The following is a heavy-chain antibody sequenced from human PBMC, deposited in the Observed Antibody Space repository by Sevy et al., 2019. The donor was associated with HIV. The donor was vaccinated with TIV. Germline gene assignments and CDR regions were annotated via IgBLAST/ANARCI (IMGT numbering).Heavy chain of an antibody. V-gene: IGHV4-39*01. J-gene: IGHJ4*02. CDR2: IYYSGST. CDR3: AGSEYSGYDWPLLV. D-gene: IGHD5-12*01. CDR1: GGSISSSSYY. Sequence: SETLSLTCTVSGGSISSSSYYWGWIRQPPGKGLEWIGSIYYSGSTHYNPSLKSRVTISVDTSKNQFSLKLSSVTAADTAVYYCAGSEYSGYDWPLLVWGQGTLVTVSS.